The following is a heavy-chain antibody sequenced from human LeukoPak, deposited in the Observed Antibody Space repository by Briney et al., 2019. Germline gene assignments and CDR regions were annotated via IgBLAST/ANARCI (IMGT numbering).Heavy chain of an antibody. Sequence: PGGSLGLSCAASGFTFDDYAMHWVRQAPGKGLEWASLISWDGGSTYYADSVKGRFTISRDNSKNSLYLQMNSLRAEDTALYYCAKDISAYDILTGYVDYWGQGTLVTVSS. J-gene: IGHJ4*02. V-gene: IGHV3-43D*03. CDR3: AKDISAYDILTGYVDY. CDR1: GFTFDDYA. D-gene: IGHD3-9*01. CDR2: ISWDGGST.